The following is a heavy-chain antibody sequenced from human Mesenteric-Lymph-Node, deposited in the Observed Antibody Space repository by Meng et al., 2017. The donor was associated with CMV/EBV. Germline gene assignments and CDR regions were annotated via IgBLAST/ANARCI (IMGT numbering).Heavy chain of an antibody. D-gene: IGHD5-24*01. Sequence: VSGGSISSGDYYWSWIRQQPGKGLEWIGYIYYRGDTFYNPSLKSRVTISIDTSKNQFSLKLTSVTATDTAIYFCARVSWTWLQIDYWGQGTLVTVSS. CDR2: IYYRGDT. V-gene: IGHV4-31*02. CDR1: GGSISSGDYY. CDR3: ARVSWTWLQIDY. J-gene: IGHJ4*02.